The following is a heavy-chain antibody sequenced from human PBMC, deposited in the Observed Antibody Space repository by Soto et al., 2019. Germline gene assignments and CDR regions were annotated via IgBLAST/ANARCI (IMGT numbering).Heavy chain of an antibody. D-gene: IGHD6-19*01. V-gene: IGHV1-46*01. CDR2: INPSVGST. Sequence: GASVKVSCKASGYTFTSYYMHWVRQAPGQGLEWMGIINPSVGSTSYAQKFQGRVTITRDKSTSTAYMELSSLRSEDTAVYYCARESQWLVLWFDPWGQGTLVTVSS. J-gene: IGHJ5*02. CDR1: GYTFTSYY. CDR3: ARESQWLVLWFDP.